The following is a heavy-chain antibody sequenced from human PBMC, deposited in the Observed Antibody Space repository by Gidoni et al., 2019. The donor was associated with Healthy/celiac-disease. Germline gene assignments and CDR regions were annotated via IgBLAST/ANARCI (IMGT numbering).Heavy chain of an antibody. CDR3: ASYMVRVVIIGPYYYYGMDV. D-gene: IGHD3-10*01. Sequence: QVQLVESGGGLVKPGGSLRLSGAAAGFTFSDYYMSWVRQAPVKGLEWVSYISSSSSYTNYADSVKVRFTISRDNAKNSLYLQMNSLRAEDTAVYYCASYMVRVVIIGPYYYYGMDVWGQGTTVTVSS. CDR2: ISSSSSYT. CDR1: GFTFSDYY. V-gene: IGHV3-11*06. J-gene: IGHJ6*02.